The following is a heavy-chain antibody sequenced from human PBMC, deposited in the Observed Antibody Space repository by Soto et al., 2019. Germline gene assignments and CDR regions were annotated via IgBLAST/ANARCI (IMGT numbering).Heavy chain of an antibody. CDR1: GGSISSYY. Sequence: SETLCLTYPVSGGSISSYYWIWIRQPPGKGLEWIGYIYYSGSTNYNPSLKSRVTISVDTSKNQFSLKLSSVTAADTAVYYCARSAAAGTAEYFQHWGQATLVTVSS. V-gene: IGHV4-59*01. J-gene: IGHJ1*01. CDR2: IYYSGST. D-gene: IGHD6-13*01. CDR3: ARSAAAGTAEYFQH.